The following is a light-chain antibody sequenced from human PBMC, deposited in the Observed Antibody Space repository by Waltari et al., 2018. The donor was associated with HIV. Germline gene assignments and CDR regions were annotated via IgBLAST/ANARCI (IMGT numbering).Light chain of an antibody. CDR3: QAWDSSTAV. Sequence: SYELTQPPSVSVSPGQTASITCSGAKLGDEYACWYQQKQGQSPVLVIYQDNKRPSGFPERFSGSNSGNTATLTISGTQAMDEADYYCQAWDSSTAVFGGGTKLTVL. V-gene: IGLV3-1*01. CDR1: KLGDEY. J-gene: IGLJ2*01. CDR2: QDN.